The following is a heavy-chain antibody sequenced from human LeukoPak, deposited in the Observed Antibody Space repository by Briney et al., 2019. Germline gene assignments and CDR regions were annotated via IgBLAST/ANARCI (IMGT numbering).Heavy chain of an antibody. CDR1: GGSMSSYY. D-gene: IGHD3-22*01. V-gene: IGHV4-59*08. CDR2: IYYSGST. Sequence: SETLSLTCTVSGGSMSSYYWSWIRQPPGKGLEWIGYIYYSGSTNYNPSLKSRVTISVDTSKNQFSLKLSSVTAADTAVYYCARRRSGSSSYYYDYWGQGTLVTVSS. J-gene: IGHJ4*02. CDR3: ARRRSGSSSYYYDY.